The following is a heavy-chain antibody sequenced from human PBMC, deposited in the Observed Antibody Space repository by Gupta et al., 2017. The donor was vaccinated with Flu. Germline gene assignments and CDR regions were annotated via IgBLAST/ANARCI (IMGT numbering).Heavy chain of an antibody. CDR2: IIPLFPAA. CDR1: GVTFNSFA. V-gene: IGHV1-69*01. Sequence: QVQLMQSGAEVKKPGSSVKVSCKASGVTFNSFAISWVRQAPGQGLEWMGGIIPLFPAAQYAQKFQGRVTITADESTNTAYMELSSLRPEDTAVYYCARGVRVVPVVQSYYYGRDVWGQGTTVTVSS. J-gene: IGHJ6*02. D-gene: IGHD2-2*01. CDR3: ARGVRVVPVVQSYYYGRDV.